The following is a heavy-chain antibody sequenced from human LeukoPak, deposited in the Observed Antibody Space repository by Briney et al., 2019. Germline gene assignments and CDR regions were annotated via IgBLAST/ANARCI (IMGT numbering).Heavy chain of an antibody. CDR1: GFSVSRNY. CDR2: IYSGGTT. J-gene: IGHJ4*02. Sequence: PGGSLRLSCAVSGFSVSRNYISWVRQAPGKGLEWVSVIYSGGTTYYADSVKGRFTISRDDSQNSVFLQLNNLRPEDTAVYYCAGGGLYWGQGTLVTVSS. V-gene: IGHV3-53*01. CDR3: AGGGLY. D-gene: IGHD2-15*01.